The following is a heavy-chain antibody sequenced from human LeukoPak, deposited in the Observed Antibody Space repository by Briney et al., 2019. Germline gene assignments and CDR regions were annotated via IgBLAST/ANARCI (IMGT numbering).Heavy chain of an antibody. Sequence: SETLSLTCAVYGGSFSGYYWSWIRQPPGKGLEWIGEINHSGSTNYNPSLKSRVTISVDTSKNQFSLKLSSVTAADTAVYYCARLARPGRPRGKKAREYYFDYWGQGTLVTVSS. CDR3: ARLARPGRPRGKKAREYYFDY. V-gene: IGHV4-34*01. D-gene: IGHD3-10*01. CDR1: GGSFSGYY. J-gene: IGHJ4*02. CDR2: INHSGST.